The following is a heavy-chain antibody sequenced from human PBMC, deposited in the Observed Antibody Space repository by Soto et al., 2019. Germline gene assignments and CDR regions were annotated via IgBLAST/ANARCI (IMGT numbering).Heavy chain of an antibody. D-gene: IGHD3-10*01. V-gene: IGHV5-10-1*01. CDR1: GYSFTSYS. J-gene: IGHJ6*02. CDR2: IDPSDSYT. CDR3: AGNYGPGSYYNARMDV. Sequence: GESLKISFKGSGYSFTSYSISWVRQMPVKGLEWTGRIDPSDSYTNYSPSFQGQVTISADKSISTAYLQWSSLKASDTAMYYCAGNYGPGSYYNARMDVWGQLTTVTVSS.